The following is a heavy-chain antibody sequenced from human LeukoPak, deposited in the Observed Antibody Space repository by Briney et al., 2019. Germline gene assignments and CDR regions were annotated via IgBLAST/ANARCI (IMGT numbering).Heavy chain of an antibody. V-gene: IGHV3-15*01. CDR2: NKSKTDGGTT. J-gene: IGHJ4*02. CDR1: GFTFSNAW. D-gene: IGHD3-9*01. Sequence: PGGSLRLSCAASGFTFSNAWMSWVRQAPGKGLEWVGRNKSKTDGGTTDYAAPVKGRFTISRDDSKNTLYLQMNSLKTEDTAVYYCTTEEKYYDILTGYSTIDYWGQGTLVTVSS. CDR3: TTEEKYYDILTGYSTIDY.